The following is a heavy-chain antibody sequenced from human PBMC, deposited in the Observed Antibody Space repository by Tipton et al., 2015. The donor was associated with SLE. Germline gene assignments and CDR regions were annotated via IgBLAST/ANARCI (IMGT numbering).Heavy chain of an antibody. CDR1: GGSISSSSYY. Sequence: TLSLTCTVSGGSISSSSYYWGWIRQPPGKGLEWIGSIYHSGSTYYNPSLKSRVTISVDTSKNQFSLKLSSVTAADTAVYYCARVVGVYYYYYMDVWGKGTTVTVSS. CDR2: IYHSGST. V-gene: IGHV4-39*07. J-gene: IGHJ6*03. CDR3: ARVVGVYYYYYMDV. D-gene: IGHD1-26*01.